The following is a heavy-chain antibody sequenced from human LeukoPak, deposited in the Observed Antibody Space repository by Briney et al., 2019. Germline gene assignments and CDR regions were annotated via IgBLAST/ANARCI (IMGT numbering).Heavy chain of an antibody. D-gene: IGHD3-22*01. Sequence: GRSLRLSCAASGFTFSTYTIHWVRQAPGKGLEWVAVISYDGSNKYYADSVKGRFTTSRDNSKNTLYLQMNSLRAEDTAVYYCARPSLFNYYDTSGLDVWGQGTLVTVSS. V-gene: IGHV3-30*04. CDR2: ISYDGSNK. CDR1: GFTFSTYT. J-gene: IGHJ4*02. CDR3: ARPSLFNYYDTSGLDV.